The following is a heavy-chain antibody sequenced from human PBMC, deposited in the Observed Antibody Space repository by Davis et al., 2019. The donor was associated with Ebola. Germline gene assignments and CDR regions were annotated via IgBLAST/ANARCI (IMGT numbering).Heavy chain of an antibody. D-gene: IGHD3-10*01. CDR1: GFTFSSYW. Sequence: HTGGSLRLSCAASGFTFSSYWMHWVRRIPGKGLVWVSRLTPDGGATDYADSVRGRFTISRGNAKNTLYLQMNSLRVEDTALYYCVRGLRGQEDHWCQGTLVTVSS. CDR2: LTPDGGAT. J-gene: IGHJ4*02. CDR3: VRGLRGQEDH. V-gene: IGHV3-74*01.